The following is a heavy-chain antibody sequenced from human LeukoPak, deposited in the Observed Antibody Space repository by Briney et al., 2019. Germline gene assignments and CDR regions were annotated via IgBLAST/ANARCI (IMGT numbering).Heavy chain of an antibody. CDR2: ISPNSGGT. Sequence: ASVKVSCKAPGYSFSGHYMHWVRQAPGQGPEWMGWISPNSGGTNYAQKFQGRVTMTGDTSISTAYMELSSLRSDDTAVYYCVRENSEDYFRGPFDPFDIWGQGTMVTVSS. D-gene: IGHD3-10*01. CDR1: GYSFSGHY. J-gene: IGHJ3*02. V-gene: IGHV1-2*02. CDR3: VRENSEDYFRGPFDPFDI.